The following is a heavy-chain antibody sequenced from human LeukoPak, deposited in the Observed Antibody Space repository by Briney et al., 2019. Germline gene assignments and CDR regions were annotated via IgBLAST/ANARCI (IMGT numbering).Heavy chain of an antibody. CDR2: TSSSSSTI. Sequence: GGSLRLSCAASGFTFSGYDMSWVRQAPGKGLEWVSYTSSSSSTIYYADSVKSRFTISRDNAKNSLYLQMNSLRAEDTAVYYCAGLRYYCMDVWGQGTTVTVSS. CDR1: GFTFSGYD. J-gene: IGHJ6*02. CDR3: AGLRYYCMDV. V-gene: IGHV3-48*04.